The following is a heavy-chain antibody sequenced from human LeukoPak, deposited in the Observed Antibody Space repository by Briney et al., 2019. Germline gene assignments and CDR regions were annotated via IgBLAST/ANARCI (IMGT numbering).Heavy chain of an antibody. V-gene: IGHV3-11*01. J-gene: IGHJ4*02. Sequence: PGGSLRLSCATSGFIFNNYWMSWARQAPGKGLEWVSYISRSGSTIYYADSVKGRFTISRDNAKNSLYLQMNSLRAEDTAVYYCARGKRYLDPRLFDYWGQGTLVTVSS. CDR2: ISRSGSTI. CDR3: ARGKRYLDPRLFDY. D-gene: IGHD3-9*01. CDR1: GFIFNNYW.